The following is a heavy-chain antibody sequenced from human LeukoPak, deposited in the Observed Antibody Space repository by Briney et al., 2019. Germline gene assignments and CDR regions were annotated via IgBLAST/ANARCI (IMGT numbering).Heavy chain of an antibody. CDR3: ARDRDYGDYYYYGMDV. D-gene: IGHD4-17*01. J-gene: IGHJ6*02. V-gene: IGHV4-30-4*01. CDR2: IYYSGST. CDR1: GGSISSGDYY. Sequence: SETLSLTCTVSGGSISSGDYYWSWIRQPPGKGLEWIGYIYYSGSTYYNPSLKSRVTISVDTSKNQFSLKLSSVTAADTAVYYCARDRDYGDYYYYGMDVWGQGTTVPSP.